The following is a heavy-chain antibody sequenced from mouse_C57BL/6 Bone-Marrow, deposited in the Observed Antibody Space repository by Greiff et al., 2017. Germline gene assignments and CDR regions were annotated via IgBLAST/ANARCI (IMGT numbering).Heavy chain of an antibody. Sequence: QVQLQQPGAELVKPGASVKMSCKASGYTFTSYWITWVKQRPGQGLEWIGDIYPGSGSTNYNEKFKSKATLTVDTSSSTAYMQRSSLTSEDSAVYSCARNWEGNYPLAMDYWGQGTSVTVSS. CDR1: GYTFTSYW. CDR3: ARNWEGNYPLAMDY. D-gene: IGHD2-1*01. J-gene: IGHJ4*01. V-gene: IGHV1-55*01. CDR2: IYPGSGST.